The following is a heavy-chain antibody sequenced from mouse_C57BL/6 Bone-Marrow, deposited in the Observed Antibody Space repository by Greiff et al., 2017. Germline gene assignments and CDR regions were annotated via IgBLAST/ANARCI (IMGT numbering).Heavy chain of an antibody. Sequence: EVQVVESGGDLVKPGGSLKLSCAASGFTFSSYGMSWVRQTPDKRLEWVATISSGGSYTYYPDSVKGRFTISRDNAKNTLYLQMSSLKSEDTAMYYCARQRGYWYFDVWGTGTTVTVSS. CDR3: ARQRGYWYFDV. V-gene: IGHV5-6*01. CDR1: GFTFSSYG. J-gene: IGHJ1*03. CDR2: ISSGGSYT.